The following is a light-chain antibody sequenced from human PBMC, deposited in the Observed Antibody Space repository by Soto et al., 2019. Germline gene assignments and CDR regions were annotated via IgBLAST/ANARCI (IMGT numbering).Light chain of an antibody. J-gene: IGLJ1*01. CDR2: ENS. Sequence: SYALKRLPSVSVSPGQTARIACSGDVLGENYADWYQKKPGQAPELVIYENSERYLGIPERFSGSTSGNTTTLTISRVLTEDEADYYCLSGDEDMGVFGTGTKVTVL. CDR1: VLGENY. V-gene: IGLV3-22*01. CDR3: LSGDEDMGV.